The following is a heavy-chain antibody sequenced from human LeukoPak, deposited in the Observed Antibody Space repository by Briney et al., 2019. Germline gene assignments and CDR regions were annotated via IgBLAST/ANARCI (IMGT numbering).Heavy chain of an antibody. D-gene: IGHD1-26*01. CDR1: GYSFSSYA. Sequence: GASVKVSCKASGYSFSSYAFSWVRQAPGQGLEWMGIINPSGGSTSYAQKFQGRVTMTRDTSTSTVYMELSSLRSEDTAVYYCARWGPSGSYADYWGQGTLVTVSS. CDR3: ARWGPSGSYADY. J-gene: IGHJ4*02. V-gene: IGHV1-46*01. CDR2: INPSGGST.